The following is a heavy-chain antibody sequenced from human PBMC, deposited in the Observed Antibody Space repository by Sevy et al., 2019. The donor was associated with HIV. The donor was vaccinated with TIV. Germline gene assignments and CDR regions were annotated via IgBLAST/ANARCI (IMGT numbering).Heavy chain of an antibody. CDR2: INPKTGGT. V-gene: IGHV1-2*02. J-gene: IGHJ4*02. Sequence: ASVKVSCKASGYTFTGYYVHWLRQAPGQGLEWMGWINPKTGGTYFAKKFQDRVTMTTGTSITTAYMELIGLRFDDTAVSYCARMGDYFDTSGYYPLKYWGQGTLVTVSS. CDR3: ARMGDYFDTSGYYPLKY. D-gene: IGHD3-22*01. CDR1: GYTFTGYY.